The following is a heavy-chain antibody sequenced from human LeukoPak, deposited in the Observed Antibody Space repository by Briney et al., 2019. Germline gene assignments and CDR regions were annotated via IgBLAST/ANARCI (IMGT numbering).Heavy chain of an antibody. V-gene: IGHV1-69*13. CDR2: IIPIVGTA. J-gene: IGHJ4*02. CDR1: VGTFSSYA. Sequence: SVKGSSTASVGTFSSYAISWVRHAPGQGLEWMGGIIPIVGTANYGQKFQGRVKITADEATSTAYMELSSLRSEDTAVYYCATAISGSYPIDYWGQGTLVTVSS. D-gene: IGHD3-10*01. CDR3: ATAISGSYPIDY.